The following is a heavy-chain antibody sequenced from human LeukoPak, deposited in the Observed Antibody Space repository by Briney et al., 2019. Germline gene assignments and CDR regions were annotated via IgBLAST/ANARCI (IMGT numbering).Heavy chain of an antibody. CDR1: GSTFSSYG. Sequence: GGSLRLSCAASGSTFSSYGMHWVRQAPGKGLEWVAVISYDGSNKYYADSVKGRFTISRDNSKNTLYLQMNSLRAEDTAVYYCAKDRRPRIVPLLIDYWGQGTLVTVSS. CDR3: AKDRRPRIVPLLIDY. V-gene: IGHV3-30*18. J-gene: IGHJ4*02. CDR2: ISYDGSNK. D-gene: IGHD1-26*01.